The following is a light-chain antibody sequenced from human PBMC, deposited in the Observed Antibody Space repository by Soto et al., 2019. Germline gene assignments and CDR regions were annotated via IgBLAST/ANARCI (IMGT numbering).Light chain of an antibody. V-gene: IGKV3-15*01. CDR2: AAS. CDR3: QKYNNWPRT. J-gene: IGKJ1*01. CDR1: HSVTSD. Sequence: EIVMMQSPATLSVSPGERATLPCRASHSVTSDLAWYQQRPGQAPRLIMYAASTRATDIPLRFSGSGSGTEFSLTICSLQSEDFAVYYCQKYNNWPRTFGQGTKVDIK.